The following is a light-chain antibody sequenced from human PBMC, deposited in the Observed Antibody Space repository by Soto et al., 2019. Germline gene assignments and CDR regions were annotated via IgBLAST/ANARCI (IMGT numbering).Light chain of an antibody. Sequence: QSALTQPASVSGSPGQSITISCTGSSSDVGYYKYVSWYQQHPGQVPKLMIYEVSNRPSGVSNRFADSKSGNTASLTISGLRDEDESDCYCGAHTSHTANYVFRTGT. CDR2: EVS. CDR3: GAHTSHTANYV. V-gene: IGLV2-14*01. CDR1: SSDVGYYKY. J-gene: IGLJ1*01.